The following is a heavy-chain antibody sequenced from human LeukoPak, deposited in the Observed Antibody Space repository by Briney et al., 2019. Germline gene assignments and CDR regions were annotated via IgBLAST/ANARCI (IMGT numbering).Heavy chain of an antibody. D-gene: IGHD3-10*01. Sequence: PGGSLRLSCAASGFTFSNAWMSWVRQAPGKGLEWVGRIKSKTDGGTTGYAAPVKGRFTISRDDSKNTLYLQMNSLKTEDTAVYYCTTLLWFGETRFDYWGQGTLVTVSS. CDR3: TTLLWFGETRFDY. CDR2: IKSKTDGGTT. J-gene: IGHJ4*02. CDR1: GFTFSNAW. V-gene: IGHV3-15*01.